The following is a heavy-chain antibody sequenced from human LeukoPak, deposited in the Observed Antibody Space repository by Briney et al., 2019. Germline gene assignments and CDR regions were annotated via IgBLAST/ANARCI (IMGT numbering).Heavy chain of an antibody. CDR2: IYYSGST. Sequence: TASETLSLTCAVSGDSISSFYWSWIRQPPGKGLEWIGYIYYSGSTNYNPSLKSRVTISVDTSKNQFSLKLSSVTAADTAVYYCASLGRTNPPHWGQGTLDTVSS. J-gene: IGHJ4*02. CDR1: GDSISSFY. D-gene: IGHD2-8*01. V-gene: IGHV4-59*01. CDR3: ASLGRTNPPH.